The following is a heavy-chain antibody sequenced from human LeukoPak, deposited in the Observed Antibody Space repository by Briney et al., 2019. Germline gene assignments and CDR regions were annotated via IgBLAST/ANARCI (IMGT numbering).Heavy chain of an antibody. Sequence: GGSLRLSCAASGFTFSSYAMSWVRQAPGKGLEWVANIKQDGSEKYYVDSVKGRFTISRDNAKNSLYLQMNSLRAEDTAVYYCARDPNKYYDFWSGYFDYWGQGTLVTVSS. J-gene: IGHJ4*02. V-gene: IGHV3-7*01. CDR3: ARDPNKYYDFWSGYFDY. CDR1: GFTFSSYA. CDR2: IKQDGSEK. D-gene: IGHD3-3*01.